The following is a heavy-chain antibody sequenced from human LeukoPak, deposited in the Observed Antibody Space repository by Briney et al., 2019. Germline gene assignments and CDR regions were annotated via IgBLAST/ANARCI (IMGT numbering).Heavy chain of an antibody. D-gene: IGHD3-9*01. V-gene: IGHV1-24*01. CDR3: AREHYEILTGYYSDVFDF. J-gene: IGHJ3*01. CDR2: FDPEDGET. CDR1: GYTLTELS. Sequence: ASVKVSCKVSGYTLTELSMHWVRQAPGKGLEWMRGFDPEDGETIYAQKFQGRVTMTEDTSTDTAYMELSSLRSEDTAVYYCAREHYEILTGYYSDVFDFWGQGTMVTVSS.